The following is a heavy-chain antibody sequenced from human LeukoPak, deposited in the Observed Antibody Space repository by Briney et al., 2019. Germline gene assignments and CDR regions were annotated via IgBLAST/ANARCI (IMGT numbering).Heavy chain of an antibody. CDR1: GYTFTSYY. V-gene: IGHV1-46*01. CDR3: ARSDVDYGGNSYFLG. Sequence: ASVKVSCKASGYTFTSYYMRWVRQAPGQGLEWMGIINPSGGSTSYAQKFQGRVTMTRDMSTSTVYMELSSLRSEDTAVYYCARSDVDYGGNSYFLGWGQGTLVTVSS. CDR2: INPSGGST. J-gene: IGHJ4*02. D-gene: IGHD4-23*01.